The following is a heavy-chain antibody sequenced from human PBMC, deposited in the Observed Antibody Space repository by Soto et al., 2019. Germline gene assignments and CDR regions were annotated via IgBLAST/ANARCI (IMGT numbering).Heavy chain of an antibody. CDR3: ARLSIGSVPSYYYYMDV. CDR1: GGSISSYY. J-gene: IGHJ6*03. CDR2: IYYSGST. D-gene: IGHD3-10*01. Sequence: QVQLQESGPGLVKPSETLSLTCTVSGGSISSYYWSWIRQPPGKGLEWIGYIYYSGSTNYNPSLKSRVTISVDTSKNQFSLKLSSVTAADTAVYYCARLSIGSVPSYYYYMDVWGKGTTVTVSS. V-gene: IGHV4-59*08.